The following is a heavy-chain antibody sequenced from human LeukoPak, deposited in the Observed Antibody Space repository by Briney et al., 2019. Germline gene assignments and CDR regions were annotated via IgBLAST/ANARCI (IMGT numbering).Heavy chain of an antibody. D-gene: IGHD2-15*01. J-gene: IGHJ6*02. CDR3: ARDVVAATLGTYYYGMDV. Sequence: GGSLRLSCAASGFTFSSYSMNWVRQAPGKGLEWVSYISSSSSTIYYADSVKGRFTISRDNAKNSLYLQMNSLRAEDTAVYYCARDVVAATLGTYYYGMDVWGQGTTATVSS. CDR2: ISSSSSTI. V-gene: IGHV3-48*04. CDR1: GFTFSSYS.